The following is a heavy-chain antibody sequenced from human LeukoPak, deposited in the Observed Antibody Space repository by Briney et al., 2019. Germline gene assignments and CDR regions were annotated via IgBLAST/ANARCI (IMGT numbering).Heavy chain of an antibody. CDR1: GGTFSSYA. Sequence: SVKVSCKASGGTFSSYAISWVRQAPGQGLEWMGGIIPIFGTANYAQKFQGRVTITADESTSTAYMELSSLRSEDTAVYYCARGSSRRGPHDYWGQGTLVTVSS. D-gene: IGHD5-24*01. CDR2: IIPIFGTA. CDR3: ARGSSRRGPHDY. V-gene: IGHV1-69*13. J-gene: IGHJ4*02.